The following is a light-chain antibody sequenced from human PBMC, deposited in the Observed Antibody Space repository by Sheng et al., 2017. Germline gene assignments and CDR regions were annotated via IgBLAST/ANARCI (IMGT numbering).Light chain of an antibody. CDR2: DAS. CDR3: QQYGNSPLT. CDR1: QDVDKY. Sequence: EIVLTQSPATLSLSPGERATLSCRASQDVDKYVAWYQQKPGQAPRLLISDASNRASGIPPRFSGSGSGTDFTLTINNLEPEDFAVYYCQQYGNSPLTFGGGTKVEIK. V-gene: IGKV3-11*01. J-gene: IGKJ4*01.